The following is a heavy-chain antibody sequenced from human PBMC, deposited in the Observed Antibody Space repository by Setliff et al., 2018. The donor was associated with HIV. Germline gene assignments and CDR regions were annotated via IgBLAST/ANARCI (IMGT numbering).Heavy chain of an antibody. D-gene: IGHD5-18*01. CDR2: FHYSGST. V-gene: IGHV4-39*07. Sequence: SETLSLTCTVSGGSISSTTYYWGWIRQPPGKGLEWIGSFHYSGSTNYNPSLKSRVTISVDTSKNQFSLKLSSVTAADTAVYYCARRSRGYSYGLGAFRDWGQGTLVTV. CDR3: ARRSRGYSYGLGAFRD. CDR1: GGSISSTTYY. J-gene: IGHJ4*02.